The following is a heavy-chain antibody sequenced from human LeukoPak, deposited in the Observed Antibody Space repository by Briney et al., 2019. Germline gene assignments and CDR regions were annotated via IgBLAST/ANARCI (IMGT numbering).Heavy chain of an antibody. CDR3: ARGQSWIPLFYDY. CDR2: IYYSGST. Sequence: KPSETLSLTCTVSGGSISGYYWSWIRQPPGKGLEWIGYIYYSGSTNYNPSLKSRVTISVDTSKNQFSLKLSSVTAADTAVYYCARGQSWIPLFYDYWGQGTLVTVSS. V-gene: IGHV4-59*01. D-gene: IGHD5-18*01. CDR1: GGSISGYY. J-gene: IGHJ4*02.